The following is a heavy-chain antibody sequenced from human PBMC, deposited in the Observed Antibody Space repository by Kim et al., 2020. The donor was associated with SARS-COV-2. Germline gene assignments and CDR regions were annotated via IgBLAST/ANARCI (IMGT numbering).Heavy chain of an antibody. V-gene: IGHV4-31*03. CDR2: IYYSGST. Sequence: SETLSLTCTVSGGSISSGGYYWSWIRQHPGKGLEWIGYIYYSGSTYYNPSLKSRVTISVDTSKNQFSLKLSSVTAADTAVYYCARSLKEALRLLEWSPTGVSWYFDLWGRGTLVTVSS. CDR1: GGSISSGGYY. CDR3: ARSLKEALRLLEWSPTGVSWYFDL. D-gene: IGHD3-3*01. J-gene: IGHJ2*01.